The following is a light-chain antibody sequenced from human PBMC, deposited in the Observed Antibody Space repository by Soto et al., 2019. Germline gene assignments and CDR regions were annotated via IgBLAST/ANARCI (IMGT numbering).Light chain of an antibody. V-gene: IGKV1-12*01. CDR2: AAS. J-gene: IGKJ4*01. Sequence: DIQMTQSPSTVSASVGDRVTITCRASQGITSWLAWYQQKPGKAPKLLIYAASSLQGGIPSRFSGSGSGTDFTLTISSLQPDEFASYYCQQNDSFPLTFGGGTKVEIK. CDR3: QQNDSFPLT. CDR1: QGITSW.